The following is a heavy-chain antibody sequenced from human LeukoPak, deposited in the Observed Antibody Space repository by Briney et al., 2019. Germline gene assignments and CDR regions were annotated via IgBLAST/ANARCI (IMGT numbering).Heavy chain of an antibody. D-gene: IGHD3-3*01. CDR2: IIPIFGTA. J-gene: IGHJ6*03. CDR1: GGTFSSYA. CDR3: ARDTGGKYDFWSGYYTGDYYMDV. Sequence: ASVKVSCKASGGTFSSYAISWVRQAPGQGLEWMGGIIPIFGTANYAQKFQGRVTITADKSTSTAYMELSSLRSEDTAVYYCARDTGGKYDFWSGYYTGDYYMDVWGKGTTVTVSS. V-gene: IGHV1-69*06.